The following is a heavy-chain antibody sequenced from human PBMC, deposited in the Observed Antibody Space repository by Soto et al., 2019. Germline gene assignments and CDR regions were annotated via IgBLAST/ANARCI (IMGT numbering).Heavy chain of an antibody. V-gene: IGHV4-59*01. CDR1: GGSTISYY. CDR3: AMGDRNYYDSSGYYSRY. CDR2: IYYSGTT. J-gene: IGHJ4*02. Sequence: SKTLSLTRAVSGGSTISYYSWTGIWQSSAKVLLEWIGFIYYSGTTNYTPSLKSRVTISVDTSKNQFSLTLTSVTAADTAVYYCAMGDRNYYDSSGYYSRYWGQGTLVTVSS. D-gene: IGHD3-22*01.